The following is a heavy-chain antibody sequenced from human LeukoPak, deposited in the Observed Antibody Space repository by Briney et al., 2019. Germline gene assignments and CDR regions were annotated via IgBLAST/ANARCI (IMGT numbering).Heavy chain of an antibody. V-gene: IGHV1-8*01. CDR1: GYTFTSYD. D-gene: IGHD2-15*01. CDR3: ARLSRDIVVVVAASGDAFDI. Sequence: ASVKVSCKASGYTFTSYDINWVRQATGQGLEWMGWMNPNSGNTGYAQKFQGRVTMTRNTSISTAYMELSSLRSEDTAVYYCARLSRDIVVVVAASGDAFDIWGQGTMVTVSS. CDR2: MNPNSGNT. J-gene: IGHJ3*02.